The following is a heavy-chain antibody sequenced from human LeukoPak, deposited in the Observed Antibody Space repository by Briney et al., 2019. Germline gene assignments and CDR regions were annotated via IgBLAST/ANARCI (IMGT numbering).Heavy chain of an antibody. CDR3: ARPSLPYYYDSSGYLY. V-gene: IGHV4-34*01. CDR2: INHSGST. J-gene: IGHJ4*02. Sequence: SETLSLTCAVYGGSFSGYYWSWIRQPPGKGLEWIGEINHSGSTNYNPSLKSRVTISVDTSKNQFSLKLSSVTAADTAVYCCARPSLPYYYDSSGYLYWGQGTLVTVSS. CDR1: GGSFSGYY. D-gene: IGHD3-22*01.